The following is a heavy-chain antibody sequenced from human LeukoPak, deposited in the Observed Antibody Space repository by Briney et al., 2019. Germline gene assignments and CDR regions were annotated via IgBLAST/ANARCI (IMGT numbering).Heavy chain of an antibody. CDR1: GFTFSGSA. CDR3: TPSNTGYSYDY. J-gene: IGHJ4*02. D-gene: IGHD5-12*01. CDR2: IRNKANSYAT. V-gene: IGHV3-73*01. Sequence: TGGSLRLSCAASGFTFSGSAMHWVRQASGKGLEWVGRIRNKANSYATSYAASVKGRFTISRDDSKNTAYLQMNSLKTEDTAVYYCTPSNTGYSYDYWGQGTLVTVSS.